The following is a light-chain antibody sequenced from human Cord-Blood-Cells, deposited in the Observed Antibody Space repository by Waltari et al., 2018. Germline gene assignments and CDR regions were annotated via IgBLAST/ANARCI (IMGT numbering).Light chain of an antibody. J-gene: IGLJ2*01. Sequence: SAELNQDPAVPVALGPRVRLQSAGYSPRAYYAREYQHKPGQAPVLVIYGKNNRPSGIPDRFSGFSSGNTASLTSTGAQAEDEAYYYCNSRDISGKRVVFGGGTKLTVL. CDR1: SPRAYY. V-gene: IGLV3-19*01. CDR3: NSRDISGKRVV. CDR2: GKN.